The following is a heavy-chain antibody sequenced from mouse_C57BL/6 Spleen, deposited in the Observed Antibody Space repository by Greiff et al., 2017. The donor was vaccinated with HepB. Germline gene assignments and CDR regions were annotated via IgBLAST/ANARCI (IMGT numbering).Heavy chain of an antibody. CDR2: IYPGSGST. CDR3: ARAYDYAHYAMDY. J-gene: IGHJ4*01. V-gene: IGHV1-55*01. CDR1: GYTFTSYW. D-gene: IGHD2-4*01. Sequence: VQLQRPGAELVKPGASVKMSCKASGYTFTSYWITWVKQRPGQGLEWIGDIYPGSGSTNYNEKFKSKATLTVDTSSSTAYMQLSSLTSEDSAVYYCARAYDYAHYAMDYWGQGTSVTVSS.